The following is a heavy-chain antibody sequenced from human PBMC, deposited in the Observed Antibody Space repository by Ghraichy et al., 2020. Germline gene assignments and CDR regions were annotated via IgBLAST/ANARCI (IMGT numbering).Heavy chain of an antibody. J-gene: IGHJ4*02. Sequence: SETLSLTCAVYGGSFSGYYWSWIRQPPGKGLEWIGEINHSGSTNYNPSLKSRVTISVDTSKNQFSLKLSSVTAADTAVYYCARRGGYCSSTSCYKAYYGSGSYYNPPYWTRWGQGTLVTVSS. V-gene: IGHV4-34*01. D-gene: IGHD2-2*02. CDR1: GGSFSGYY. CDR2: INHSGST. CDR3: ARRGGYCSSTSCYKAYYGSGSYYNPPYWTR.